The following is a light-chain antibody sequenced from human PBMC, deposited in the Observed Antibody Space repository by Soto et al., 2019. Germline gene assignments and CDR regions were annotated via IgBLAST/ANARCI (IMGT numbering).Light chain of an antibody. CDR1: QSVGSA. CDR2: GAS. V-gene: IGKV3-15*01. Sequence: EIWMTQSPATLSVSPGERATLSCGASQSVGSALSWYQQKPGQAPRLLIYGASTRATGIPARFSGSGSGTEFNLTISSLQSEDYAVYYCQQYNNWPPYTFGQGTKV. CDR3: QQYNNWPPYT. J-gene: IGKJ2*01.